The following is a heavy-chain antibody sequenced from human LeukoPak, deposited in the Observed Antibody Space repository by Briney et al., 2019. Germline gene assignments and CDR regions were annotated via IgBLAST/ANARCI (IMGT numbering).Heavy chain of an antibody. CDR1: GFTVSTNY. CDR3: AKDQYIYSSSWYHAFDI. Sequence: PGGSLRLSCAASGFTVSTNYMSWVRQAPGKGLEWVSVIYSGDNTYYADSVKGRFTISRDTSKSTLFLQMNSLRAEDTAVYSCAKDQYIYSSSWYHAFDIWGQGTMVTVSS. D-gene: IGHD6-13*01. CDR2: IYSGDNT. V-gene: IGHV3-53*01. J-gene: IGHJ3*02.